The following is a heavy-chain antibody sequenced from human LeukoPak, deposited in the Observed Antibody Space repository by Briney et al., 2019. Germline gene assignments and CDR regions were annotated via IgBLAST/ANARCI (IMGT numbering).Heavy chain of an antibody. J-gene: IGHJ6*02. V-gene: IGHV4-30-4*01. CDR1: GGSMRSGDYY. Sequence: PSETLSLTCTVSGGSMRSGDYYWSWIRQPPGKGLEWIGYIYHSGTTYYNPSLKSRLTMSLDTSNHQFSLTVSSVTAADTAVYYCARVFKGSGSYHSPFYYGMDVWGQGTTVTVSS. D-gene: IGHD3-10*01. CDR3: ARVFKGSGSYHSPFYYGMDV. CDR2: IYHSGTT.